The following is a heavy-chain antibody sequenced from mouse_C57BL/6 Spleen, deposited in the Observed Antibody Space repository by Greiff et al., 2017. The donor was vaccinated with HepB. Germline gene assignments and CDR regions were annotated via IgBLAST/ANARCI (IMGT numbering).Heavy chain of an antibody. CDR2: ISYDGSN. Sequence: ESGPGLVKPSQSLSLTCSVTGYSITSGYYWNWIRQFPGNKLEWMGYISYDGSNNYNPSLKNRISITRDTSKNQFFLKLNSVTTEDTATYYCARCDDYDGAWFAYWGQGTLVTVSA. CDR3: ARCDDYDGAWFAY. D-gene: IGHD2-4*01. V-gene: IGHV3-6*01. J-gene: IGHJ3*01. CDR1: GYSITSGYY.